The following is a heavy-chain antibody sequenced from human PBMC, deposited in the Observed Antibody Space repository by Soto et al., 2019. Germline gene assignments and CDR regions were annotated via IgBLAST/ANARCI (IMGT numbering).Heavy chain of an antibody. V-gene: IGHV3-23*01. J-gene: IGHJ5*02. CDR2: ISGSGGST. Sequence: GGSLRLSCAASGFTFSSYAMSWVRQAPGKGLEWVSAISGSGGSTYYADSVKGRFTISRDNSKNTLYLQMNSLRAEDTAVYYCAKGGQWLIIEGNWFDPWGQGTLVTVSS. CDR1: GFTFSSYA. D-gene: IGHD6-19*01. CDR3: AKGGQWLIIEGNWFDP.